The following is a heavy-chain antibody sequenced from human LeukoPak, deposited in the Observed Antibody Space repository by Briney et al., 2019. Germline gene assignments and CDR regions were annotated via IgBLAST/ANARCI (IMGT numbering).Heavy chain of an antibody. J-gene: IGHJ4*02. Sequence: SQTLSLTCTVSGGSIGWDYWSWIRQSAGKGLEWIGRIYKSGSTNYNPSFRSRVTMSVDTSKNQFSLNVTSVTAADTAVYYCAREEYFQDSNGYSYYFHSWGQGSLVTVSS. CDR1: GGSIGWDY. D-gene: IGHD3-22*01. V-gene: IGHV4-4*07. CDR2: IYKSGST. CDR3: AREEYFQDSNGYSYYFHS.